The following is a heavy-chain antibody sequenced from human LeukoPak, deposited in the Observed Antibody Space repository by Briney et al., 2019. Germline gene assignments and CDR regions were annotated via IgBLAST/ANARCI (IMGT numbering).Heavy chain of an antibody. V-gene: IGHV3-15*07. CDR3: TPHVDTAYRRAFDI. D-gene: IGHD5-18*01. CDR1: GFTFSNAW. CDR2: NKSKTDGGTT. J-gene: IGHJ3*02. Sequence: PGGSLRLSCAASGFTFSNAWMNWVRQAPGKGPEWVGRNKSKTDGGTTDYAAPVKGRFTNSRDDSKNTLYLQMNSLKTEDTAVYYCTPHVDTAYRRAFDIWGQGTMVTVSS.